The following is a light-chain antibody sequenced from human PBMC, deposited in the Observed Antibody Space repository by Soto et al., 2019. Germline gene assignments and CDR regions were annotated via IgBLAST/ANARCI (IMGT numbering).Light chain of an antibody. CDR1: QSVSSDY. CDR3: QVYDASPMYT. CDR2: GAS. Sequence: EIVLTQSPDTLSLSPGERGTLSCRASQSVSSDYIAWYQQKPGQAPRLLFYGASRRVTGIPDRFSGSGSGTDFTLTISRLEPEDCAVYYCQVYDASPMYTFGLGTKVEIK. V-gene: IGKV3-20*01. J-gene: IGKJ2*01.